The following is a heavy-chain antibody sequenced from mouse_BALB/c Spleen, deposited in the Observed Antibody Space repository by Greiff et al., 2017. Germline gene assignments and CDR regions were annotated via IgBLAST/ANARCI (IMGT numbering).Heavy chain of an antibody. CDR1: GFTFSSYA. CDR2: ISSGGSYT. J-gene: IGHJ4*01. Sequence: EVQGVESGGGLVKPGGSLKLSCAASGFTFSSYAMSWVRQSPEKRLEWVAEISSGGSYTYYPDTVTGRFTISRDNAKNTLYLQMSSLRSEDTAMYYWASHEGFGAMDYWGQGTSVTVSS. CDR3: ASHEGFGAMDY. V-gene: IGHV5-9-4*01.